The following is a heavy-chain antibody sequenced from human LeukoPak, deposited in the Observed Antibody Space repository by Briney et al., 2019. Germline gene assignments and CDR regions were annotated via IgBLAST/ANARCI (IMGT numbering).Heavy chain of an antibody. CDR1: GCSFTNYY. V-gene: IGHV5-51*03. CDR2: IYPGDSDI. Sequence: GESLKISCKGSGCSFTNYYIGWMRQMPGKGLEWMGIIYPGDSDIRYSPSFQGQVTISADKSISTAYLQWNSLKASDTAMYYCARMGLRSGSRDYWGQGTLVTVSS. CDR3: ARMGLRSGSRDY. J-gene: IGHJ4*02. D-gene: IGHD1-26*01.